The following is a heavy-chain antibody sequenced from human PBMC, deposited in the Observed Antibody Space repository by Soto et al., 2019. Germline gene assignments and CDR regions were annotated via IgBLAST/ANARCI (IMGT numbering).Heavy chain of an antibody. CDR2: IYTSASI. CDR1: GADINTYS. J-gene: IGHJ6*02. CDR3: ARDREAGYNFYYGMDV. D-gene: IGHD6-19*01. V-gene: IGHV4-4*07. Sequence: SETLSLTCSVSGADINTYSWTWIRQPAGKGLEWIGRIYTSASINYNPSLKGRVTLSVDTSTNQVSLRLASVTAADTAIYYCARDREAGYNFYYGMDVWGQGTTVTV.